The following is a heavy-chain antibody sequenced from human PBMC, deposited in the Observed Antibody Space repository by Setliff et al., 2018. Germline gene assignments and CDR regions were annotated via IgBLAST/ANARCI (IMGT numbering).Heavy chain of an antibody. J-gene: IGHJ4*02. V-gene: IGHV3-23*03. CDR1: GFTFDNHA. D-gene: IGHD3-16*02. CDR3: VNSYRGYDDYPDY. Sequence: PGGSLRLSCEVSGFTFDNHAMHWVRQAPGKGLEWVSGIYTGGSTYYADSVRGRFTISRDNSKNTLYLQMNNLRDEDTAVYYCVNSYRGYDDYPDYWGQGTLVTVSS. CDR2: IYTGGST.